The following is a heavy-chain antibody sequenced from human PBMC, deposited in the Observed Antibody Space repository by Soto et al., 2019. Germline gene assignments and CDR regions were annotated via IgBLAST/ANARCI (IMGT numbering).Heavy chain of an antibody. J-gene: IGHJ6*02. V-gene: IGHV3-64D*06. D-gene: IGHD6-13*01. Sequence: PGGSLRLSCSASGFTFSNYDMVWVRQAPGKGLEYISAITSHGHITYYADSVKGRFTISRDNSKNTLSLQMSSLRAEDTAVYYCAKGPLKRIAAAGPTYYYGLDVWGLGTTLTVSS. CDR2: ITSHGHIT. CDR3: AKGPLKRIAAAGPTYYYGLDV. CDR1: GFTFSNYD.